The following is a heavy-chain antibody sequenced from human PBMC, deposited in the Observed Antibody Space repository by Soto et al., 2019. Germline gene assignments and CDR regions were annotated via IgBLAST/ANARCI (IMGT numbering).Heavy chain of an antibody. CDR1: GFTFSSYA. J-gene: IGHJ6*02. CDR3: AKSVVVTAISYYYYGMDV. Sequence: GGSLRLSCAASGFTFSSYAMSWVRQAPGKGLEWVSAISGSGGSTYYADSVKGRFTISRDNSKNTLYLQMNSLRAEDTAVYYCAKSVVVTAISYYYYGMDVWGQGTTVTVSS. D-gene: IGHD2-21*02. V-gene: IGHV3-23*01. CDR2: ISGSGGST.